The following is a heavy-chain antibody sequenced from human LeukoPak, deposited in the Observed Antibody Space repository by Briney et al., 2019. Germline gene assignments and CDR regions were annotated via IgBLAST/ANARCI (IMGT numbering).Heavy chain of an antibody. V-gene: IGHV3-21*01. J-gene: IGHJ4*02. CDR1: GFTFSSYS. Sequence: KPGGSLRLSCAASGFTFSSYSMNWVRQAPGKGLEWVSSISSSSSYIYYADSVKGRFTISRDNAKNSLYLQMNSLRAEDTAVYYCARGIVTMIVVAYADYWGQGTLVTVSS. CDR3: ARGIVTMIVVAYADY. D-gene: IGHD3-22*01. CDR2: ISSSSSYI.